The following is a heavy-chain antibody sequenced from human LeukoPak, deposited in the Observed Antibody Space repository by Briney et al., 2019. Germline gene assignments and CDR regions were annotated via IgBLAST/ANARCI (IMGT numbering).Heavy chain of an antibody. J-gene: IGHJ4*02. CDR3: AKQRLGYSSSWQFDY. D-gene: IGHD6-13*01. CDR2: ISWDGDIT. CDR1: GFTFDDYA. Sequence: PGGSLRLSCAASGFTFDDYAMHWVRQAPGKGLEWVSLISWDGDITYYADSVKGRFTISRDNSKDSLYLQMNSLRAEDTALYYCAKQRLGYSSSWQFDYWGQGTLVTVSS. V-gene: IGHV3-43D*03.